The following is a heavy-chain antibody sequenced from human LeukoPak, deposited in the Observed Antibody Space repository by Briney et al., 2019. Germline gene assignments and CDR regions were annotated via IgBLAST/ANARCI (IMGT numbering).Heavy chain of an antibody. V-gene: IGHV3-7*01. CDR3: ARSLGDD. Sequence: PSGGSLRLSCVGSGFTLRDYHMDWVRQAPGMGLEWVASINQNGREKYYVDSVKGRFTISRDNAKDSLYLQMSSLRDEDTAVYYCARSLGDDWGQGTLVTVSS. CDR2: INQNGREK. D-gene: IGHD3-16*01. J-gene: IGHJ4*02. CDR1: GFTLRDYH.